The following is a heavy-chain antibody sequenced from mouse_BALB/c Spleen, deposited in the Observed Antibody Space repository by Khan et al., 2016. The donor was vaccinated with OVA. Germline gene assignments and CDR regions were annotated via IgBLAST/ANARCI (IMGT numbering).Heavy chain of an antibody. CDR2: INSGGDYT. J-gene: IGHJ3*01. CDR1: GFTFSSYS. V-gene: IGHV5-6*01. Sequence: EVELVESGGDLVKPGGSLKLSCAASGFTFSSYSMSWVRQTPDKRLEWVASINSGGDYTYYPDSVKGRFTISRDNAKNTLYLQMSDLKSEDTAMYYCADHLTGSFAYGGQGTLVTVSA. D-gene: IGHD4-1*01. CDR3: ADHLTGSFAY.